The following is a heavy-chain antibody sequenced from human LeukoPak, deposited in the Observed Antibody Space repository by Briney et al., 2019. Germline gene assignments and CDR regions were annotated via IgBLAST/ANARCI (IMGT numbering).Heavy chain of an antibody. CDR1: GITFSSYA. D-gene: IGHD1-26*01. CDR2: ISGSGDTT. J-gene: IGHJ4*02. V-gene: IGHV3-23*01. Sequence: GGSLRLSCAASGITFSSYAMNWVRQAPGKGLEWVSFISGSGDTTYYADSVKGRFTISRDSSKNTLYLQMNSLRAEDTAVYYCAKSRGESRGASNYWGQGTLVTVSS. CDR3: AKSRGESRGASNY.